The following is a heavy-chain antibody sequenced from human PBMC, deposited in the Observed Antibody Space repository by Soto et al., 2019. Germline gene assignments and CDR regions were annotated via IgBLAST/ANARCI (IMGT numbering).Heavy chain of an antibody. Sequence: PVGSLRLSCAASGFTFSSYSMNWVRQAPGKGLEWVSSISSSSSYIYYADSVKGRFTISRDNAKNSLYLQMNSLRAEDTAVYYCARECIPGGWLQNYYYYGMDVWGQGTTVTVSS. V-gene: IGHV3-21*01. D-gene: IGHD5-12*01. CDR1: GFTFSSYS. CDR3: ARECIPGGWLQNYYYYGMDV. CDR2: ISSSSSYI. J-gene: IGHJ6*02.